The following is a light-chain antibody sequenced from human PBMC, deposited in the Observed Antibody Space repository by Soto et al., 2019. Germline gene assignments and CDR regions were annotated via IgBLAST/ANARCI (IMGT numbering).Light chain of an antibody. V-gene: IGLV1-44*01. J-gene: IGLJ2*01. Sequence: QSVLTQPPSASGTPGQTVTIFCSGTRSNIGSNTVNWYQQFPGTAPKLLIYTLNQRPSGVPDRFSGSKSGTSASLAISRLRSEAEDEYYCSTLHDSRNGVIFGGGTKLTVL. CDR2: TLN. CDR1: RSNIGSNT. CDR3: STLHDSRNGVI.